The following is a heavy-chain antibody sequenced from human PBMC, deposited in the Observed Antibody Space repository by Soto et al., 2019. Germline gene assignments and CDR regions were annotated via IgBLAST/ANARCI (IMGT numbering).Heavy chain of an antibody. D-gene: IGHD3-10*01. Sequence: ESGGGVVQPGRSLRLSCAASGFTFSSYAMHWVRQAPGKGLEWVAVISYDGSNKYYADSVKGRFTISRDNSKNTPYLQMNSLRAEDTAVYYCARGRGFVYYYYYYGMDVWGQGTTVTVSS. CDR2: ISYDGSNK. V-gene: IGHV3-30-3*01. J-gene: IGHJ6*02. CDR3: ARGRGFVYYYYYYGMDV. CDR1: GFTFSSYA.